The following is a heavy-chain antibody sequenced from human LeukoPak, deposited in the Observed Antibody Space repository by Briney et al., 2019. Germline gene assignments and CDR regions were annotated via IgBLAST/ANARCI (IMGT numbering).Heavy chain of an antibody. V-gene: IGHV1-2*02. CDR3: ARGRNSEQWLVRGDWFDP. J-gene: IGHJ5*02. CDR2: INPNSGGT. D-gene: IGHD6-19*01. Sequence: ASVKVSCKASGYTFTGYYMHWVRQAPGQGLEWMGWINPNSGGTNYAQKFQGRVTMTRDTSISTAYMELSRLRSDDTAAYYCARGRNSEQWLVRGDWFDPWGQGTLVTVSS. CDR1: GYTFTGYY.